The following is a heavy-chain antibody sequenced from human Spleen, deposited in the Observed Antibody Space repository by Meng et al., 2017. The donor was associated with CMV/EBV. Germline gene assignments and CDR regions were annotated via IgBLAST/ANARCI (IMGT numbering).Heavy chain of an antibody. J-gene: IGHJ5*02. D-gene: IGHD2-21*01. CDR2: ISTQNGDR. Sequence: ASVKVSCKASGYTFTSYGISWVRQAPGQGLEWMGWISTQNGDRKYAEKFQDRVSMTIDRPGNTAYMELRSLRSDDTAVYYCTRDPFTQHCASATCWRWFDPWGQGTLVTVSS. CDR3: TRDPFTQHCASATCWRWFDP. V-gene: IGHV1-18*04. CDR1: GYTFTSYG.